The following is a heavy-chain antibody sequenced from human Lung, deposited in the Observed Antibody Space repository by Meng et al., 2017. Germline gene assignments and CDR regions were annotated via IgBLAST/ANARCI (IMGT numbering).Heavy chain of an antibody. CDR3: TNDRLNH. J-gene: IGHJ1*01. D-gene: IGHD1-1*01. Sequence: VQLVDAGGGLVPPGGSLRLSCPASGFTFTDHWMHWVRQGPGKGLVWVSRINRDGTKPTYADSVKGRFTISRDNAKNTLYLQMNNLRAEDTAFYYCTNDRLNHWGQGALVTVSS. V-gene: IGHV3-74*01. CDR1: GFTFTDHW. CDR2: INRDGTKP.